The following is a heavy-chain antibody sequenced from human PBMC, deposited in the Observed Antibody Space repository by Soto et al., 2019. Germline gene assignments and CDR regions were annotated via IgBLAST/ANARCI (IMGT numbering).Heavy chain of an antibody. J-gene: IGHJ2*01. Sequence: GWPLRLCCAASGFTFSSYSMNWVRQAPGKGLEWVSYISSSSSTIYYADSVKGRFTISRDNAKNSLYLQMNSLRAEDTALYYCAKDGRSLRYFDSGYFDLWGRGTLVTVS. CDR1: GFTFSSYS. CDR2: ISSSSSTI. CDR3: AKDGRSLRYFDSGYFDL. D-gene: IGHD3-9*01. V-gene: IGHV3-48*04.